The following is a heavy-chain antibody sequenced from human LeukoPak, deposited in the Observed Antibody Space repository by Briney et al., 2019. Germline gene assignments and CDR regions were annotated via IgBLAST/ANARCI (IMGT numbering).Heavy chain of an antibody. V-gene: IGHV3-30*02. CDR3: ARGSGSSSYNWFDP. J-gene: IGHJ5*02. Sequence: SLILCGTGSAFSCSSYGVHRVRNAPGKVLETVAFIRFDGSNEYYADSVKGRFTISRDNSKTTLYLQTNSLRAEDTAVYYCARGSGSSSYNWFDPWGQGTLVTVSS. D-gene: IGHD6-13*01. CDR1: AFSCSSYG. CDR2: IRFDGSNE.